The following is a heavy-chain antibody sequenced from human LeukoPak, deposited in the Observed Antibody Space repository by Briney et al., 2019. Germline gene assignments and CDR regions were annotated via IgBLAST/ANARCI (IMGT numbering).Heavy chain of an antibody. CDR3: ARVVDCSSTSCYSSYYYYGMDV. D-gene: IGHD2-2*01. Sequence: PSGALSLTCAVSGGSISSSNWWSWVRQPPGKGLEWIGEIYHSGSTNYNPSLKSRVTISVDKSKNQFSLKLSSVTAADTAVYYCARVVDCSSTSCYSSYYYYGMDVWGQGTTVTVSS. CDR2: IYHSGST. J-gene: IGHJ6*02. CDR1: GGSISSSNW. V-gene: IGHV4-4*02.